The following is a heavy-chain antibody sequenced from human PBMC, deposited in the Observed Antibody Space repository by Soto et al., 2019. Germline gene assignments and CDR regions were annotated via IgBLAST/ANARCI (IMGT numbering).Heavy chain of an antibody. CDR2: ISAYNGNT. J-gene: IGHJ6*02. CDR3: ARGKHSSGWPFNYGMDV. D-gene: IGHD6-19*01. CDR1: GCTFTSYG. V-gene: IGHV1-18*01. Sequence: QVQLVQSGAEVKKPGASVKVSCKASGCTFTSYGISWVRQAPGQGLEWMGWISAYNGNTNYAQKLQGRVTMTTDTSTSTAYMELTSLRSDDTAVYYCARGKHSSGWPFNYGMDVWGQGPTVTVSS.